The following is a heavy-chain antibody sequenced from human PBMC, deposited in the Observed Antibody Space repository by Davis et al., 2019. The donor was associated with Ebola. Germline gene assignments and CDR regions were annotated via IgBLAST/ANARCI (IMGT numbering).Heavy chain of an antibody. Sequence: SETLSLTCTVSGGSISSYYWNWIRQPPGKGLEWIGYTYYSGSTYYNPSLKSRIAISVDTSKNQFSLKLSSVTAADTAVYYCARDSDAFDIWGQGTMVTVSS. CDR2: TYYSGST. J-gene: IGHJ3*02. CDR1: GGSISSYY. CDR3: ARDSDAFDI. V-gene: IGHV4-59*01.